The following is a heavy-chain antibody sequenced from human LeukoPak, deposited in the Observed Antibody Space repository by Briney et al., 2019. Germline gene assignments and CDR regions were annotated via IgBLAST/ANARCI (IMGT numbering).Heavy chain of an antibody. CDR1: GGTFSSYA. Sequence: SVKVSCKASGGTFSSYAIGWVRQAPGQVLEWMGGIIPIFGTANYAQKFQGRVTITADESTSTAYMELSSLRSEDTAVYYCARVVKATPHIHYGMDVWGQGTTVTVSS. CDR2: IIPIFGTA. V-gene: IGHV1-69*13. J-gene: IGHJ6*02. CDR3: ARVVKATPHIHYGMDV. D-gene: IGHD2-2*01.